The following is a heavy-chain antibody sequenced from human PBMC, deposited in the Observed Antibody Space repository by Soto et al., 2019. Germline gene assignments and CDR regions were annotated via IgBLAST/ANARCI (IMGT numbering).Heavy chain of an antibody. CDR1: GFTFSRYE. D-gene: IGHD2-2*03. CDR2: ISSSGSSI. V-gene: IGHV3-48*03. CDR3: GRVGIGYYYGMDV. Sequence: GSLRLSCAASGFTFSRYEMNWVRQAPGKGLEWVSHISSSGSSIYYADSVKGRFTIARDNAKNSMYMQMNSLRAEDTAVYYCGRVGIGYYYGMDVWGQGTKVTVSS. J-gene: IGHJ6*02.